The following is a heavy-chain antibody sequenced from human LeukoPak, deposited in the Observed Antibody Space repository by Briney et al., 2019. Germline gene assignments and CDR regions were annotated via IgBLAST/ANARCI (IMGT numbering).Heavy chain of an antibody. D-gene: IGHD5-24*01. CDR3: ARLVVEVATLDWYFDF. CDR1: GASVSSNY. J-gene: IGHJ2*01. Sequence: PSETLSLTCTVSGASVSSNYWSWIRQPPGKGLEWIGYIYSSGITHYNPSLKSRVTISVDTSKNQFSLKLTSVTAADTAVYSCARLVVEVATLDWYFDFWGRGTLVTVSS. CDR2: IYSSGIT. V-gene: IGHV4-4*09.